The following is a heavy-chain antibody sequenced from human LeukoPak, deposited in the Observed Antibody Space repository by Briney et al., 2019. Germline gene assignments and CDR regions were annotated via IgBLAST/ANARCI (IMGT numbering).Heavy chain of an antibody. CDR2: ISGSGGST. J-gene: IGHJ4*02. CDR1: GFTFSSYA. Sequence: GGSLRLSCAASGFTFSSYAMSWVRQAPGKGLEWASAISGSGGSTYYADSVKGRFTISRDNSKNTLYLQMNSLKAEDTAVYYCAKDGDYSSGWYPFDYWGQGTLVTVSS. D-gene: IGHD6-19*01. V-gene: IGHV3-23*01. CDR3: AKDGDYSSGWYPFDY.